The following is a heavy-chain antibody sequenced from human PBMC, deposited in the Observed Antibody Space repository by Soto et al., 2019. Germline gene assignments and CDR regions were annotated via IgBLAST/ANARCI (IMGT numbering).Heavy chain of an antibody. D-gene: IGHD2-15*01. CDR3: ARHVCSGGSCYPVDP. V-gene: IGHV4-59*08. CDR2: IYYSGST. CDR1: GGSISSYY. Sequence: SETLSLTCTVSGGSISSYYWSWIRQPPGKGLEWIGYIYYSGSTNYNPSLKSRVTISVDTSKNQFSLKLSSVTAADTAVYYCARHVCSGGSCYPVDPWGQGTLVTVSS. J-gene: IGHJ5*02.